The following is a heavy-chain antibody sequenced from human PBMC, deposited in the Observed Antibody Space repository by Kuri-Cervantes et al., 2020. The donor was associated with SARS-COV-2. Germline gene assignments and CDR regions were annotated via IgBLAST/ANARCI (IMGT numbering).Heavy chain of an antibody. J-gene: IGHJ4*02. CDR3: ARTIVEDIVVVPATTFDY. CDR1: RLTLSSYA. Sequence: GGSLRLSCAASRLTLSSYAMHWVRQAPGNALEWVTVISYDGSNKYYADSVKGRFTISIDNSKNTPYLQMNSLRAEDTSVYYCARTIVEDIVVVPATTFDYWGQGTQVTVSS. D-gene: IGHD2-2*01. V-gene: IGHV3-30-3*01. CDR2: ISYDGSNK.